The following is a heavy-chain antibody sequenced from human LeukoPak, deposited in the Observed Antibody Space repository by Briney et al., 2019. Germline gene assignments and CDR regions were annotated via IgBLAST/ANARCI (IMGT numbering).Heavy chain of an antibody. CDR2: ISSGGTTI. V-gene: IGHV3-48*03. CDR3: ARDQPLDRIAVAGTGGSFDY. J-gene: IGHJ4*02. CDR1: GFTFSSYE. Sequence: PGGSLRLSCAASGFTFSSYEMNWVRQAPGKGLEWVSYISSGGTTIYYADSVTGRFTVSRDNAKNSLYLQMNSLRAEDTAVYYCARDQPLDRIAVAGTGGSFDYWGQGTLVTVSS. D-gene: IGHD6-19*01.